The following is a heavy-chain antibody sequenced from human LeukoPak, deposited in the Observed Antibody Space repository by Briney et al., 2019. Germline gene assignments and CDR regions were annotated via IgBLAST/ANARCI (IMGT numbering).Heavy chain of an antibody. J-gene: IGHJ3*02. Sequence: PSETLSLTCTVSGGSISSSSYYWGWIRQPPGKGLEWIGSIYYSGSTYYNPSLKSRVTISVDTSKNQFSLKLSSVTAADTAVYYRARRSRLWLEENAFDIWGQGTMVTVSS. CDR1: GGSISSSSYY. D-gene: IGHD3-10*01. CDR3: ARRSRLWLEENAFDI. CDR2: IYYSGST. V-gene: IGHV4-39*01.